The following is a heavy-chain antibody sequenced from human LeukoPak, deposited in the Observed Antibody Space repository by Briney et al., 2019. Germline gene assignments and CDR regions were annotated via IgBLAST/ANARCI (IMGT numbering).Heavy chain of an antibody. V-gene: IGHV1-46*01. D-gene: IGHD2-15*01. CDR2: INPSGGST. Sequence: ASGKVSCKASGYTFTSYYMHWVRQAPGQGLEWMGIINPSGGSTSYAQKFQGRVTMTRDTSTSTVYMELSSLRSEDTAVYYCARGYCSGGSCYSVGYFDYWGQGTLVTVSS. CDR3: ARGYCSGGSCYSVGYFDY. CDR1: GYTFTSYY. J-gene: IGHJ4*02.